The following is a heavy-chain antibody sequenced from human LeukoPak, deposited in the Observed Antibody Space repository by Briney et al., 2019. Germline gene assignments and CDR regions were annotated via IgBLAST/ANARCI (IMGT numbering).Heavy chain of an antibody. CDR3: ARDPYGSGSRRKIFAY. V-gene: IGHV1-2*02. D-gene: IGHD3-10*01. CDR2: INPNSGDT. CDR1: GYTFTGDY. J-gene: IGHJ4*02. Sequence: ASVKVSCKASGYTFTGDYIHWVRQAPGQGLEWMGWINPNSGDTNYAQTFQGRVTMTRDTSISTACMELSRLRSDDTAVYYCARDPYGSGSRRKIFAYWGQGTLVTVSS.